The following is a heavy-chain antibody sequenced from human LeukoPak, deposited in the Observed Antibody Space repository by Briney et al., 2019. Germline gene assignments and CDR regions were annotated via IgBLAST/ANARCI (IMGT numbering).Heavy chain of an antibody. CDR1: GYTLTELS. J-gene: IGHJ4*02. V-gene: IGHV1-24*01. CDR2: FDPEDGET. CDR3: ATSGGSFDY. Sequence: GASVTVSFKVSGYTLTELSMHWVRQAPGKGLEWMGGFDPEDGETIYAQKFQGRVTMTEDTSTDTAYMELSSLRSEDTAAYYCATSGGSFDYWGQGTLVTVSS. D-gene: IGHD1-1*01.